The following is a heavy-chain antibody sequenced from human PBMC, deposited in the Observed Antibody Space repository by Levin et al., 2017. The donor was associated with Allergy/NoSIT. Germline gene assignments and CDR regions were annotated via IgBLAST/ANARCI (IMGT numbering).Heavy chain of an antibody. D-gene: IGHD5-18*01. CDR1: GGSINSGGYY. CDR3: ARRGYSYNDAFNI. CDR2: IYYSGDT. J-gene: IGHJ3*02. Sequence: NPSETLSLTCTVSGGSINSGGYYWNWIRQHPGKGLESIGYIYYSGDTYYNPSLESRVTISLDTSRNQFSLKLKSLTAADTAVYYCARRGYSYNDAFNIWGQGTMITVSS. V-gene: IGHV4-31*03.